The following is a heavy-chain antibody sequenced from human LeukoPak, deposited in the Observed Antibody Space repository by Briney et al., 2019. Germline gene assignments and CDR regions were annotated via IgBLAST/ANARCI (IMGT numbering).Heavy chain of an antibody. V-gene: IGHV3-30*02. J-gene: IGHJ5*02. CDR2: IRYDGSNK. CDR1: GFTFSSDG. CDR3: ANQCGGGCSGDL. Sequence: GGSLRLSCAASGFTFSSDGMHWVRQAPGKGLEWVTFIRYDGSNKYFADSVKGRFTISRDNSKNTLFLQMNSLRAEDSAVYYCANQCGGGCSGDLWGQGTLVTVSS. D-gene: IGHD2-21*02.